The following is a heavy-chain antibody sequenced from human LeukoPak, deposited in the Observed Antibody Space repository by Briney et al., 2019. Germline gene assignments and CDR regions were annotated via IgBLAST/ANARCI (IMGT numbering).Heavy chain of an antibody. D-gene: IGHD3-22*01. CDR2: ISGSGGST. V-gene: IGHV3-23*01. Sequence: GGSLRLSCAASGFTFSSYAMSWVRQAPGKGLEWVSAISGSGGSTYYADSVKGRFTISRDNSKNTLYLQMNSLRAEDTAVYYCAKEPYYYDSSGYYTTGDFDYWGQGTLVTVSS. J-gene: IGHJ4*02. CDR3: AKEPYYYDSSGYYTTGDFDY. CDR1: GFTFSSYA.